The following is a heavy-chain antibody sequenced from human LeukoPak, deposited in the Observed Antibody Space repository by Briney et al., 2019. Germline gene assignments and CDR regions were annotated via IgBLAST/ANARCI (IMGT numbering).Heavy chain of an antibody. V-gene: IGHV1-18*01. CDR3: ARADNWNSLSYYYYYMDV. CDR2: ISAYNGNT. CDR1: GYTFTSYD. J-gene: IGHJ6*03. Sequence: GASVKVSCKASGYTFTSYDINWVRQATGQGLEWMGWISAYNGNTNYAQKLQGRVTMTTDTSTSTAYMELRSLRSDDTALYYCARADNWNSLSYYYYYMDVWGKGTTVTVSS. D-gene: IGHD1-7*01.